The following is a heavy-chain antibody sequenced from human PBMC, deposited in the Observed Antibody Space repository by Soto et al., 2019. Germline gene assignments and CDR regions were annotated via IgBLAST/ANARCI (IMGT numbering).Heavy chain of an antibody. CDR2: ISYDGSNK. CDR3: ARDADILTGSDAFDI. V-gene: IGHV3-30*03. D-gene: IGHD3-9*01. J-gene: IGHJ3*02. CDR1: GFTFSSYG. Sequence: GGSLRLSCAASGFTFSSYGMHWVRQAPGKGLEWVAVISYDGSNKYYADSVKGRFTISRDSAKNSLYLQMNSLRAEDTAVYYCARDADILTGSDAFDIWGQGTMVTVSS.